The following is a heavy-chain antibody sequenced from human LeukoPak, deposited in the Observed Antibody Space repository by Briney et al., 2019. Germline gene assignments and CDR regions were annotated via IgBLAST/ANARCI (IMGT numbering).Heavy chain of an antibody. CDR3: ARGHVLLWFGELPDYGMDV. V-gene: IGHV4-34*01. D-gene: IGHD3-10*01. CDR1: GGSFSGYY. CDR2: INHSGST. Sequence: SETLSLTCAVYGGSFSGYYWSWIRQPPGKGLEWIGEINHSGSTNYNPSLKSRVTISVDTSKNQFSLKLSSVTAADTAVYYCARGHVLLWFGELPDYGMDVWGQGTTVTVSS. J-gene: IGHJ6*02.